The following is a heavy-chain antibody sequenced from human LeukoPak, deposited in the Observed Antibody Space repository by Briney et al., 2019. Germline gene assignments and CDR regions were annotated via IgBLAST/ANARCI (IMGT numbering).Heavy chain of an antibody. V-gene: IGHV1-69*13. CDR1: GGTFSSYA. Sequence: GASVKVSCKASGGTFSSYAISWVRQAPGQGLEWMGGIIPIFGTANYAQKFQGRVTITADESTSTAYMELSSLRSEDTAVYYCARDLFTDHRSAPNWGQGTLVTVSS. CDR3: ARDLFTDHRSAPN. J-gene: IGHJ4*02. CDR2: IIPIFGTA.